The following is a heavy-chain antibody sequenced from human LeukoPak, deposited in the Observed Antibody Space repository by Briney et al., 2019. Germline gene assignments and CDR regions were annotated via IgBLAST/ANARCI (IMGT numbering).Heavy chain of an antibody. D-gene: IGHD1-1*01. CDR3: AREARGYPDY. CDR2: IRSSSNTK. CDR1: AFTFGSFA. J-gene: IGHJ4*02. V-gene: IGHV3-48*01. Sequence: PGGSLRLACAASAFTFGSFAMNCVRPPPRKWREWVSYIRSSSNTKYYADAVKGRFTISRDNAKNSLYLQMNSLRAEDTAVYYCAREARGYPDYWGQGTLVTVSS.